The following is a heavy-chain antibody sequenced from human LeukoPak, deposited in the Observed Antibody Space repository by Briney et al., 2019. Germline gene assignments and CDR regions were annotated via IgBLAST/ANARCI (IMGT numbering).Heavy chain of an antibody. J-gene: IGHJ4*02. CDR2: IASDGSST. D-gene: IGHD4-11*01. Sequence: QPGGSLRLSCAASGFTFSSYWMNWVRQAPGKGLVWVSRIASDGSSTTYADSVKGRFTISRDNAKNSLYLQMNSLRAEDTAVYYCARRHDYSNYPDYWGQGTLVTVSS. CDR1: GFTFSSYW. CDR3: ARRHDYSNYPDY. V-gene: IGHV3-74*01.